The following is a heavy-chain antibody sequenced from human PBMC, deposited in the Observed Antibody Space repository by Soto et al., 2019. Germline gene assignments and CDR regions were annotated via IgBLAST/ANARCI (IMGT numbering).Heavy chain of an antibody. Sequence: QITLKESGPSLVKPTQPLTLTCTFSGFSLTTTGVGVVWIRQPPGKALEWLALIYWDDDKHYSPSLRSRLTVTKPTTNNQVFLTLTNVDPADTGTSFCAHVGGFEHWLYRLDHWGQGTLVTVSS. CDR1: GFSLTTTGVG. J-gene: IGHJ1*01. V-gene: IGHV2-5*02. CDR2: IYWDDDK. D-gene: IGHD6-19*01. CDR3: AHVGGFEHWLYRLDH.